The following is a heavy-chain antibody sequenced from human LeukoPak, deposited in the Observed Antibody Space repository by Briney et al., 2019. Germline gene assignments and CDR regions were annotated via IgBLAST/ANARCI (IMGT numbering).Heavy chain of an antibody. CDR2: IRSDGART. J-gene: IGHJ4*02. Sequence: PGGSLRLSCAASGFIFSSFSMNWVRQAPGKGLEWVSYIRSDGARTDYTGAVKGRFTISRDNAKNSLYLQMNSLRVEDTAVYYCARDQSSGWYPYWGQGTLVTVSS. CDR1: GFIFSSFS. D-gene: IGHD6-19*01. CDR3: ARDQSSGWYPY. V-gene: IGHV3-48*04.